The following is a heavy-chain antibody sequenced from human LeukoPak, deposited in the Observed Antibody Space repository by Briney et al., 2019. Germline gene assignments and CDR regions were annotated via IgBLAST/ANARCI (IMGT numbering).Heavy chain of an antibody. CDR3: ARSLTDDFWSGHNWFDP. CDR2: IYTSGST. CDR1: GGSISSGSYY. D-gene: IGHD3-3*01. V-gene: IGHV4-61*02. Sequence: SXTLSLTCTVSGGSISSGSYYWSWIRQPAGKGLEWIERIYTSGSTNYNPSLKSRVTISVDTSKNQFSLKLSSVTAADTAVYYCARSLTDDFWSGHNWFDPWGQGTLVTVSS. J-gene: IGHJ5*02.